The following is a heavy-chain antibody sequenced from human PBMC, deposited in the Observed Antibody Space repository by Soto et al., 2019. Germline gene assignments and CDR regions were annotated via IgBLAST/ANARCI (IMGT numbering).Heavy chain of an antibody. CDR2: ISGSGGST. CDR1: GFTFSSYA. Sequence: LRLSCAASGFTFSSYAMSWVRQAPGKGLEWVSAISGSGGSTYYADSVKGRFTISRDNSKNTLYLQMNSLRAEDTAVYYCANYDSSGYYHPGTNYWGQGTLVTVSS. V-gene: IGHV3-23*01. J-gene: IGHJ4*02. CDR3: ANYDSSGYYHPGTNY. D-gene: IGHD3-22*01.